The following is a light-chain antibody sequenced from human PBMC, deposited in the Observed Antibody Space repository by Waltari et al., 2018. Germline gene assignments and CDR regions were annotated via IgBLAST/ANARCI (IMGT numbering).Light chain of an antibody. Sequence: DIVMTQSPDSLAVSLGERATINCKSSQSVLYSSNNKNYLAWYQQKQGQPPKLLIYWASTRESVVPDRFSGRGSGTDFTLTISSLQAEDVAVYYCQQYYTTPWTFGQGTKVEIK. CDR1: QSVLYSSNNKNY. CDR2: WAS. V-gene: IGKV4-1*01. J-gene: IGKJ1*01. CDR3: QQYYTTPWT.